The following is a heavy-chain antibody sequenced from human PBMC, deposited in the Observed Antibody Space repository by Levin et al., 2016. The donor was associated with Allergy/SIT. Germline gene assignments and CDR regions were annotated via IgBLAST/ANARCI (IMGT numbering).Heavy chain of an antibody. D-gene: IGHD5-18*01. CDR1: GYTFTGYY. CDR3: ARGPTAMAPNGYYYMDV. Sequence: ASVKVSCKASGYTFTGYYMHWVRQAPGQGLEWMGWINPNSGGTNYAQKFQGRVTMTRDTSISTAYMELSRLRSDDTAVYYCARGPTAMAPNGYYYMDVWGKGTTVTVSS. CDR2: INPNSGGT. J-gene: IGHJ6*03. V-gene: IGHV1-2*02.